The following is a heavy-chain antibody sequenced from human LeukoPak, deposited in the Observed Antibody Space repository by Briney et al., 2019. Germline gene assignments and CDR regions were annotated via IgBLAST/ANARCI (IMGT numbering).Heavy chain of an antibody. Sequence: PSETLSLTCTVAGASISGDYGGWIRQPAGKGLEWIGYIYYSGSTNYNPSVKSRVTISVDTSKNQFSLKLSSVTAADTAVYYCARAQRVMVRGVRAYYYSMAAWAKGTTVTVSS. CDR3: ARAQRVMVRGVRAYYYSMAA. V-gene: IGHV4-59*12. CDR1: GASISGDY. D-gene: IGHD3-10*01. CDR2: IYYSGST. J-gene: IGHJ6*03.